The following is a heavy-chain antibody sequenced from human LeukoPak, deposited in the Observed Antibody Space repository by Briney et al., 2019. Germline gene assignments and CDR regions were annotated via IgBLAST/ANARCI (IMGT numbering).Heavy chain of an antibody. D-gene: IGHD3-3*01. V-gene: IGHV4-39*07. Sequence: PSETLSLTCTVSGGSISSSSYYWGWIRQPPGKGLEWIGSIYYSGSTYYNPSLKSRVTISVDTSKNQFSLKLSSVTAADTAVYYCAREPPRVERRFRDYYYGMDVWGQGTTVTVSS. J-gene: IGHJ6*02. CDR2: IYYSGST. CDR3: AREPPRVERRFRDYYYGMDV. CDR1: GGSISSSSYY.